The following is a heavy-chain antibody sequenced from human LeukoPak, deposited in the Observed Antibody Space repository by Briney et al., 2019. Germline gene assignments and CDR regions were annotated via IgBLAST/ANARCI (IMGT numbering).Heavy chain of an antibody. CDR2: ISYSGST. CDR1: GGSFSGYY. Sequence: SETLSLTCAVYGGSFSGYYWGWVRQPPGKGLEWIGSISYSGSTSYNPSLKSRVTISVDTSKNQSSLKLSSVTAADTAVYYCARGPTMIVVVPSLDYWGQGTLVTVSS. J-gene: IGHJ4*02. D-gene: IGHD3-22*01. V-gene: IGHV4-34*01. CDR3: ARGPTMIVVVPSLDY.